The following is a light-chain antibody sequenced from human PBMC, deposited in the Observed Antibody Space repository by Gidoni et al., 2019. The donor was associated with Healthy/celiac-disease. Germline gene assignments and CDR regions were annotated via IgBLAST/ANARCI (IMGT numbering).Light chain of an antibody. CDR2: GAS. Sequence: DIVLTQSPGTLSLSPGERATLSCRASQSVSSSSLAWYQQKPGQAPRLLMYGASRFSGSGSGTDFTLIISRLEPEDFAVYYCQQYGSSLYTFGQGTKLE. J-gene: IGKJ2*01. CDR3: QQYGSSLYT. V-gene: IGKV3-20*01. CDR1: QSVSSSS.